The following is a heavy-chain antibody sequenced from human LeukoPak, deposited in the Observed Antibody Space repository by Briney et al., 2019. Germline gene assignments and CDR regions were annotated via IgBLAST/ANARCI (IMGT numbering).Heavy chain of an antibody. V-gene: IGHV4-39*01. D-gene: IGHD2-21*01. Sequence: PSETLPLTCTVSYASITSPRYYWAWIRQPPGKGLEWIGTLYCSGSTCYNPSLRSRVTISVDTSSNQFSLKLTSVTAADSAVYFCARHIPHIDYLDYWGQGTLVAVSS. CDR3: ARHIPHIDYLDY. CDR1: YASITSPRYY. CDR2: LYCSGST. J-gene: IGHJ4*02.